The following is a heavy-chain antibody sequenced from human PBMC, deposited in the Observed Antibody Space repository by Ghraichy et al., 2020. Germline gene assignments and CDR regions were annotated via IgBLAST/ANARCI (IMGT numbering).Heavy chain of an antibody. CDR2: IYYSGNT. CDR1: GGSISSYY. V-gene: IGHV4-59*08. Sequence: SQTLSLTCTVSGGSISSYYWSWIRQVPGKGLEWIGYIYYSGNTNYNPSLKSRVTISVDTSKNQFSLKLSSVTAADTAVYYCATRSRRFDILTGYYFDYWGQGTLVTVSS. J-gene: IGHJ4*02. D-gene: IGHD3-9*01. CDR3: ATRSRRFDILTGYYFDY.